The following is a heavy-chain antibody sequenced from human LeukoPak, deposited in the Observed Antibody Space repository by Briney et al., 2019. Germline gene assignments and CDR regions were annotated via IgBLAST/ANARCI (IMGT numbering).Heavy chain of an antibody. V-gene: IGHV4-61*02. CDR3: ARDRGYSYGIDY. Sequence: SQTLSLTCTVSGGSISSGSYYWSWIRQPAGKGLEWIGRIYTSRSTNYNPSLKSRVTISVDTSKNQFSLKLSSVTAADTAVYYCARDRGYSYGIDYWGQGTLVTVSS. J-gene: IGHJ4*02. D-gene: IGHD5-18*01. CDR1: GGSISSGSYY. CDR2: IYTSRST.